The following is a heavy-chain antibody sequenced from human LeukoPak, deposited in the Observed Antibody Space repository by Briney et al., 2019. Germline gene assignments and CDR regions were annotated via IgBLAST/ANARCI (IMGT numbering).Heavy chain of an antibody. Sequence: PGGSLRLSCAASAFSFSTYAMSWVRQAPGKGLEWVSVISGDGITTYYADSVKDRFTISRDNSKNTLCLQMTSLRAEDTAVYYCARIFSVYYVFDYWGQGTPVTAPS. V-gene: IGHV3-23*01. CDR2: ISGDGITT. CDR1: AFSFSTYA. J-gene: IGHJ4*02. D-gene: IGHD5/OR15-5a*01. CDR3: ARIFSVYYVFDY.